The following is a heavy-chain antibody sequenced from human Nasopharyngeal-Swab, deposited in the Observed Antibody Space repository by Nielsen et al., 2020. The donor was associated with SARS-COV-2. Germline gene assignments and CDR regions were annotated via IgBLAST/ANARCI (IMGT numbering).Heavy chain of an antibody. CDR1: GFTFSTYA. D-gene: IGHD3-10*01. V-gene: IGHV3-23*01. J-gene: IGHJ4*02. CDR2: TSRSGVTT. Sequence: GESLKISCAASGFTFSTYAMSWVRQAPGKGLEWVSATSRSGVTTFYADSVKGRFTISRDNSKNTLYLQMNSLRAEDTAVYYCGRSGSGTYSNFDYWGQGTLVTVSS. CDR3: GRSGSGTYSNFDY.